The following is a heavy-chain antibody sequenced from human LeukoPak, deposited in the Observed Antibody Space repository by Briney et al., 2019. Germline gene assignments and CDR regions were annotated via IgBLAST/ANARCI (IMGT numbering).Heavy chain of an antibody. CDR2: MSYTGST. J-gene: IGHJ5*02. CDR1: GVSINTYS. D-gene: IGHD6-6*01. CDR3: ARGKIVARRGSWFDP. Sequence: SETLSLTCTVSGVSINTYSWSWVRQPPGKGLEWIGYMSYTGSTSYNPSLRSRVTISIDTSKKQFALKLSSVTAADTAVYYCARGKIVARRGSWFDPWGQGTLVTVSS. V-gene: IGHV4-59*12.